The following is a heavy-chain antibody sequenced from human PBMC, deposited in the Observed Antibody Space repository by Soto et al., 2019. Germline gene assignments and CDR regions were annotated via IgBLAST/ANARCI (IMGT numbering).Heavy chain of an antibody. CDR1: GGSVSSGSYY. J-gene: IGHJ6*02. V-gene: IGHV4-61*01. CDR3: ARDWHYDSSGYYFAQRYYYGMDV. Sequence: SETLSLTCTVSGGSVSSGSYYWSWIRQPPGKGLERIGYIYYSGSTNYNPSLKSRVTISVDTSKNQFSLKLSSVTAADTAVYYCARDWHYDSSGYYFAQRYYYGMDVWGQGTTVTVSS. D-gene: IGHD3-22*01. CDR2: IYYSGST.